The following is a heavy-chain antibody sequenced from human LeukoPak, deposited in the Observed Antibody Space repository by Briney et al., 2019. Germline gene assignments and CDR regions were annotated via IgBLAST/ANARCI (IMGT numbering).Heavy chain of an antibody. D-gene: IGHD2-2*01. J-gene: IGHJ4*02. CDR1: DGSFSGYY. CDR2: INHSGST. CDR3: ARGGDIVVVPAAIQGYYFDY. V-gene: IGHV4-34*01. Sequence: SETLSLTCALYDGSFSGYYWRWIRRPPGRGLEWIGEINHSGSTKYNPSLRSRVNISVDASRSQFSLKLTSVTAADAAVYYCARGGDIVVVPAAIQGYYFDYWGQGTLVTVSS.